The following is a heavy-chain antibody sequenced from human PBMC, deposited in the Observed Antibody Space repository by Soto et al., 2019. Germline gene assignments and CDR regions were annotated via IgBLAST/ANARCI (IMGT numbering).Heavy chain of an antibody. CDR3: ARGGGSDPTGWFDP. J-gene: IGHJ5*02. CDR1: GYTFTSYY. Sequence: QVQLVQSGAEVKKPGASVKVSCKASGYTFTSYYMHWVRQAPGQGLERMGIINPSGGSTSYAQKFQGRVTMTRDTSTSTVYRELSSLRSKNTAVYYCARGGGSDPTGWFDPWGQGTLVTVSS. V-gene: IGHV1-46*01. CDR2: INPSGGST. D-gene: IGHD1-26*01.